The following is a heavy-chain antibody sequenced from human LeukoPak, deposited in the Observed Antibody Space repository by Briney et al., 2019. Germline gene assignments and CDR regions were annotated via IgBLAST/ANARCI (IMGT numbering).Heavy chain of an antibody. J-gene: IGHJ6*02. CDR2: IIPIFGTA. D-gene: IGHD1-26*01. V-gene: IGHV1-69*13. CDR3: ARDLIVGATATYYYYGMDV. Sequence: ASVKVSCKASGGTFSSYAISWVRQAPGQGLEWMGGIIPIFGTANYAQKFQGRVTITADESTSTAYMELSSLRSEDMAVYYCARDLIVGATATYYYYGMDVWGPGTTVTVSS. CDR1: GGTFSSYA.